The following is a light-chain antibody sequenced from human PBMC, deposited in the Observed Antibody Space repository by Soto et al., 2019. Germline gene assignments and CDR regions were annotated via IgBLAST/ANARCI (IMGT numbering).Light chain of an antibody. CDR3: QQYGSPPFT. V-gene: IGKV3-20*01. CDR2: AAS. CDR1: QSVDSSY. Sequence: IVLTQSPATLSSSPGERATLSCRASQSVDSSYFAWYQQKPGQAPRVLIFAASTRATGIPDRFSGSGSGTDFTLTISRLEPGDFAAYYCQQYGSPPFTFGAGTRVDV. J-gene: IGKJ3*01.